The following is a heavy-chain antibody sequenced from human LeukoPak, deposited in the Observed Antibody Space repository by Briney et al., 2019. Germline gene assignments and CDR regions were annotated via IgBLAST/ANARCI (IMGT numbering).Heavy chain of an antibody. J-gene: IGHJ4*02. D-gene: IGHD6-19*01. CDR2: IWYDGSNK. Sequence: GGSLRLSCAASGFTFSSYGMHWVRQAPGKGLEWVAVIWYDGSNKYYADSVKGRFTISRDNSKNTLYLQMNSLRAEDTAVYYCAKEGAYSSGWSRENYFDYWGQGTLVTVSS. CDR1: GFTFSSYG. V-gene: IGHV3-33*06. CDR3: AKEGAYSSGWSRENYFDY.